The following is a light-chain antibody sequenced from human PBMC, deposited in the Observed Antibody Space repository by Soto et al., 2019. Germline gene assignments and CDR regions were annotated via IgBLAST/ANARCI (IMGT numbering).Light chain of an antibody. V-gene: IGKV1-39*01. J-gene: IGKJ1*01. CDR2: AAS. CDR1: QNVNAY. Sequence: DIQMTQSPSSLSASVGDTVVISCRASQNVNAYVNWYQQRPGKAPKLLIFAASSLKGGVPSRFSGAGSGTDFSLTISGLQPEDFATYYCQESYNILTWKFGQGTKVEIK. CDR3: QESYNILTWK.